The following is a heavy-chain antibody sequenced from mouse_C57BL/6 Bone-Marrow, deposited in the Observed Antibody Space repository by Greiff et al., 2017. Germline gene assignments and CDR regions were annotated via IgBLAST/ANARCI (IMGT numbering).Heavy chain of an antibody. D-gene: IGHD1-1*01. CDR1: GYTFTSYG. V-gene: IGHV1-81*01. Sequence: VQLQESGAELARPGASVNLSCKASGYTFTSYGISWVKQRTGQGLEWIGEIYPRSGNTYYNEKFKGKATLTADKSSSTAYMELRSLTSEDSAVYFCERSRDTSLVADWYFDVWGTGTTVTVSS. CDR3: ERSRDTSLVADWYFDV. CDR2: IYPRSGNT. J-gene: IGHJ1*03.